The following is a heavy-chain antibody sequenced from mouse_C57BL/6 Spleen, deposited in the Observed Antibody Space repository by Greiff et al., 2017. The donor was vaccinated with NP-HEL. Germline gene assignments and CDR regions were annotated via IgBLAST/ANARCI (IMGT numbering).Heavy chain of an antibody. V-gene: IGHV3-6*01. J-gene: IGHJ4*01. Sequence: DVKLQESGPGLVKPSQSLSLTCSVTGYSITSGYYWNWIRQFPGNKLEWMGYISYDGSNNYNPSLKNRISITRDTSKNQFFLKLNSVTTEDTATYYCARGNDYDLYYYAMDYWGQGTSVTVSS. CDR2: ISYDGSN. CDR1: GYSITSGYY. CDR3: ARGNDYDLYYYAMDY. D-gene: IGHD2-4*01.